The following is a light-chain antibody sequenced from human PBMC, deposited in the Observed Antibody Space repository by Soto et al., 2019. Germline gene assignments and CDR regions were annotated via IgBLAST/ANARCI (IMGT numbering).Light chain of an antibody. CDR1: SSNIGAGFD. V-gene: IGLV1-40*01. Sequence: QSALTQPPSVSGAPGQRVTISCTGSSSNIGAGFDVHWYQQLPGTAPKFLIYGYNNRPSGVPDRFSGSKSGTSAYLVITGLQAEDEADYYCQSYDSRLSGAVFGGGTKLTVL. CDR3: QSYDSRLSGAV. CDR2: GYN. J-gene: IGLJ2*01.